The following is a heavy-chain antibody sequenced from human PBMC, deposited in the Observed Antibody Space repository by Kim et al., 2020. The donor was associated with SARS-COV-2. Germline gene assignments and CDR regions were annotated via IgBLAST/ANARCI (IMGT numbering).Heavy chain of an antibody. Sequence: GGSLRLSCAASGFTFSSYSMNWVRQAPGKGLEWVSSISSSSSYIYYADSVKGRFTISRDNAKNSLYLQMNSLRAEDTAVYYCARDSGVATRDYWGQGTLGTVSS. CDR2: ISSSSSYI. D-gene: IGHD5-12*01. CDR3: ARDSGVATRDY. V-gene: IGHV3-21*01. CDR1: GFTFSSYS. J-gene: IGHJ4*02.